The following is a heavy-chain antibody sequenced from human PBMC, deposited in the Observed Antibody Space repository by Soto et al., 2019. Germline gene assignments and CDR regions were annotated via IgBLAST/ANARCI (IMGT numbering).Heavy chain of an antibody. CDR3: ARSGAMDV. CDR2: FYPSDSSF. CDR1: GYSFTGYW. V-gene: IGHV5-10-1*01. J-gene: IGHJ6*02. D-gene: IGHD3-16*02. Sequence: GESLKISCKGSGYSFTGYWVSWVRQMPGKGLEWLGRFYPSDSSFKYSPSFQGHFTISADKSISTAYLQCSSLKASDTAVYYCARSGAMDVWGQGTTVTVSS.